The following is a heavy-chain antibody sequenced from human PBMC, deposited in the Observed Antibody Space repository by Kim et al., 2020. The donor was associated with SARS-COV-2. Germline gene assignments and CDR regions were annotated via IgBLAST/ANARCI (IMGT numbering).Heavy chain of an antibody. CDR1: GGSVSSGSYY. CDR2: IYYSGST. V-gene: IGHV4-61*01. Sequence: SETLSLTCTVSGGSVSSGSYYWSWIRQPPGKGLEWIGYIYYSGSTNYNPSLKSRVTISVDTSKNQFSLKLSSVTAADTAVYYCARAETGFMVRGVIITAPYYFDYWGQGTLVSVSS. CDR3: ARAETGFMVRGVIITAPYYFDY. D-gene: IGHD3-10*01. J-gene: IGHJ4*02.